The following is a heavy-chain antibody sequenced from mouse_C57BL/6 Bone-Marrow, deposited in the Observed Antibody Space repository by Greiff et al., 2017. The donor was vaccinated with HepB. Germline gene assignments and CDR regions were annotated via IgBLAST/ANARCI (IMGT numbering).Heavy chain of an antibody. D-gene: IGHD1-1*01. CDR1: GYAFSSSW. CDR2: IYPGDGDT. J-gene: IGHJ3*01. CDR3: ARAYYYGSPWFAY. V-gene: IGHV1-82*01. Sequence: VQLVESGPELVKPGASVKISCKASGYAFSSSWMNWVKQRPGKGLEWIGRIYPGDGDTNYNGKFKGKATLTADKSSSTAYMQLSSLTSEDSAVYFCARAYYYGSPWFAYWGQGTLVTVSA.